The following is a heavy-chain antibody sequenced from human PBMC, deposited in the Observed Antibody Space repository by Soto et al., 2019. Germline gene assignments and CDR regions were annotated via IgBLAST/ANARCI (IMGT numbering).Heavy chain of an antibody. V-gene: IGHV4-39*01. J-gene: IGHJ5*02. Sequence: SETLSLTCDVYGGSITTSTYYWGWIRLPPGKGLECIGVINYSGSTHYSPSLKDRVTMSVDTSKNHFSLKLTSVTAADTAVYYCAVFRNDGTQLSDPWSQGTLVTVSS. CDR2: INYSGST. CDR1: GGSITTSTYY. D-gene: IGHD1-1*01. CDR3: AVFRNDGTQLSDP.